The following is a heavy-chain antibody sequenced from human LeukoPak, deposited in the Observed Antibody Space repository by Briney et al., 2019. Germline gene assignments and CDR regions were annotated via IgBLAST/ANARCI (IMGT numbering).Heavy chain of an antibody. D-gene: IGHD6-13*01. CDR2: INPNSGGT. CDR1: GYTFTGYY. Sequence: ASVKVSCKASGYTFTGYYMHWVRQAPGQGLEWMGWINPNSGGTNYAQKFQGRVNMTRDTSISTAYMELSRLRSDDTAVYYCARGNEAAAGIGWFDPWGQGTLVTVSS. V-gene: IGHV1-2*02. CDR3: ARGNEAAAGIGWFDP. J-gene: IGHJ5*02.